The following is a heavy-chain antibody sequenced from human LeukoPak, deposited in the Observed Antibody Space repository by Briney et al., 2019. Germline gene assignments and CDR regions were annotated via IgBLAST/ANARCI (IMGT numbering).Heavy chain of an antibody. V-gene: IGHV3-74*01. CDR2: INTDGSYT. CDR3: VRENWHLAL. Sequence: PGGSLRLPCAASGFTFTGSWHLVRRAPGEGLLLVLLINTDGSYTNAPDSVKGGFTISSDNANNALLLQRNSRRDEDAAVYYWVRENWHLALWARGTPVTASS. CDR1: GFTFTGSW. J-gene: IGHJ2*01.